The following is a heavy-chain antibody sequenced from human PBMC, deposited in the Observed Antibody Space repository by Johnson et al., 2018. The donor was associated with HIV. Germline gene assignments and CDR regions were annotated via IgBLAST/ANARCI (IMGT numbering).Heavy chain of an antibody. CDR1: GFTFSSYD. V-gene: IGHV3-13*01. D-gene: IGHD2-2*01. CDR3: ASNGGYEGDAFDI. J-gene: IGHJ3*02. Sequence: VQLVESGGGVVQPGRSLRLSCAASGFTFSSYDMHWVRQSTVKGLEWVSAIGTAGDTYYPGSVKGRFTISRENAKNSLYLQMNSLRAEDTAVYYCASNGGYEGDAFDIWGQGTMVTVSS. CDR2: IGTAGDT.